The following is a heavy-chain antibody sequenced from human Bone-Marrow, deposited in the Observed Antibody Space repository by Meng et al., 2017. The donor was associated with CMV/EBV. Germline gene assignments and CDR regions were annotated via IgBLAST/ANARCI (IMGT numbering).Heavy chain of an antibody. CDR1: GGSFSGYY. CDR2: INHSGST. CDR3: ARLRYFD. V-gene: IGHV4-34*01. D-gene: IGHD3-9*01. J-gene: IGHJ4*02. Sequence: SETLSLTCAVYGGSFSGYYWSWIRQPPGKGLEWIGEINHSGSTNYNPSLKSRVTISVDTSKNQFSLKLSSVTAADTAVYYCARLRYFDWGQGTPVTVSS.